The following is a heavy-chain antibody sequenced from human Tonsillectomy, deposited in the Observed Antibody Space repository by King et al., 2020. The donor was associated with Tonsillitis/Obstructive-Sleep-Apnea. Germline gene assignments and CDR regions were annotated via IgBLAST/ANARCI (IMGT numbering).Heavy chain of an antibody. CDR1: GFTFETFG. CDR3: AKDELQFCSSTSCYLIDY. J-gene: IGHJ4*02. V-gene: IGHV3-30*18. CDR2: TSYDGSNK. Sequence: QLVQSGGGVVQPGRSLRLSCAASGFTFETFGMHWVRQAPGKGLEWLVVTSYDGSNKYYADSVKGRFTISRDTAKNTLYLQMNSLTTEDTAVYYCAKDELQFCSSTSCYLIDYWGQGTLVTVSS. D-gene: IGHD2-2*01.